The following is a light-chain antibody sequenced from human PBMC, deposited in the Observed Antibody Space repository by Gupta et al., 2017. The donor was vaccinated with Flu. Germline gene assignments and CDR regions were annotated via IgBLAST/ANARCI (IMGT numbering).Light chain of an antibody. CDR2: LGC. Sequence: RSSQTLRHSSGDNRWNWYLHKPGQSPQLLIYLGCKLASGASSRFSGSVSGTEYTLKISRVEADDVGIYYCMQALQIPYTFGQGTKLE. CDR1: QTLRHSSGDNR. V-gene: IGKV2-28*01. CDR3: MQALQIPYT. J-gene: IGKJ2*01.